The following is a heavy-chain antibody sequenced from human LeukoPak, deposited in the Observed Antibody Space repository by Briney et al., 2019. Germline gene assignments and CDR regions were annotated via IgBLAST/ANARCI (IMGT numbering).Heavy chain of an antibody. V-gene: IGHV4-4*02. CDR3: ARAHIVVVTASYYFDY. D-gene: IGHD2-21*02. CDR2: IYHSEST. J-gene: IGHJ4*02. CDR1: GGSIISGNW. Sequence: KASGTLSLTCAVSGGSIISGNWWSWVRQPPGKGLEWIGEIYHSESTNFNPSLNNRVTMSVDKSKNQFSLKLTSVTAADTAVYYCARAHIVVVTASYYFDYWGQGTLVTVSS.